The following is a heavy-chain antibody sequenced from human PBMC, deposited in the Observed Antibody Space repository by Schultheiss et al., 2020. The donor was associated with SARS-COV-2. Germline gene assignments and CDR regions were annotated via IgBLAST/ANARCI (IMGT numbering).Heavy chain of an antibody. D-gene: IGHD3-22*01. CDR3: AKDMFTMIVVGYMDV. V-gene: IGHV1-69*10. CDR1: GYTFTGYY. CDR2: IIPILGIA. Sequence: SVKVSCKASGYTFTGYYMHWVRQAPGQGLEWMGWIIPILGIANYAQKFQGRVTITADESTSTAYMELSSLRSEDTALYYCAKDMFTMIVVGYMDVWGQGTTVTVSS. J-gene: IGHJ6*02.